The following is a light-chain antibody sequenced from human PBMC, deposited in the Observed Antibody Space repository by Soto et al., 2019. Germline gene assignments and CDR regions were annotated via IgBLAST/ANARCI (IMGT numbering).Light chain of an antibody. CDR1: SSEIGSYNL. V-gene: IGLV2-23*01. CDR3: CSYAGSSPSAV. CDR2: EGS. J-gene: IGLJ7*01. Sequence: QSVLTQPASVSGSPGQSITISCTGTSSEIGSYNLVSWYQQHPGKAPKLMIYEGSKRPSGVSNRFSGSKSGNTASLIISGLQAEDEADYYSCSYAGSSPSAVFGGGTQLTVL.